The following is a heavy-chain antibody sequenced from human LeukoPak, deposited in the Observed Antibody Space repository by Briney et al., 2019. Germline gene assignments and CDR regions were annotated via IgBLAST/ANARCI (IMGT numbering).Heavy chain of an antibody. Sequence: GGSLRLSCAAYGFTFSRYGMSWVRQAPGKGLEWVSAISGSGGSTYYADSVKGRFTVSRDNSKNTLYLQMNSLRAEDTAVYYCAKDKQRLVQWGFDYWGQGTLVTVSS. V-gene: IGHV3-23*01. CDR1: GFTFSRYG. CDR3: AKDKQRLVQWGFDY. D-gene: IGHD6-13*01. CDR2: ISGSGGST. J-gene: IGHJ4*02.